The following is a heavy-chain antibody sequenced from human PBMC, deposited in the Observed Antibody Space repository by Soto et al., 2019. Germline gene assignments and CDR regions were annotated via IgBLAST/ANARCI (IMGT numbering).Heavy chain of an antibody. CDR1: GGSISSGDYY. Sequence: PCETLSLTCTVSGGSISSGDYYWSWIRQPPGKGLEWIGYIYYSWSTYYNPSLKSRVTISVDTSKNQFSLKLSSVTAADTAVYYCAREGRVLRYFDWLLSGFDYWGQGTLVTVSS. D-gene: IGHD3-9*01. CDR3: AREGRVLRYFDWLLSGFDY. CDR2: IYYSWST. J-gene: IGHJ4*02. V-gene: IGHV4-30-4*01.